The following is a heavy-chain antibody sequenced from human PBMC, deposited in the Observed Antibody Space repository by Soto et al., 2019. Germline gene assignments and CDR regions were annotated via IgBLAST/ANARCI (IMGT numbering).Heavy chain of an antibody. CDR2: ISSSSSYI. V-gene: IGHV3-21*01. CDR1: GFTFSSYS. D-gene: IGHD1-1*01. CDR3: AREGGSNDERVFGY. Sequence: EVQLVESGGGLVKPGGSLRLSCAASGFTFSSYSMNWVRQAPGKGLEWVSSISSSSSYIYYADSVKGRFTISRDNAEHSLCLQMNRLRADDTAVYYWAREGGSNDERVFGYWGQRTLVTVAS. J-gene: IGHJ4*02.